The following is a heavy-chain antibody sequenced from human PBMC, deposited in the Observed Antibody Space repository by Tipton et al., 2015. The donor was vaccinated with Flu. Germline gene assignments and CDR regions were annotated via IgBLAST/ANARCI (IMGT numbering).Heavy chain of an antibody. J-gene: IGHJ6*02. Sequence: SLRLSCAASGFTFSSYEMNWVRQAPGKGLEWVSYISSSGSTIYYADSVKGRFTISRDNAKNSLYLQMNSLRAEDTAVYYCAREGPSNYDILTGYPYRDYYYGMDVWGQGTTVPVSS. CDR2: ISSSGSTI. CDR1: GFTFSSYE. D-gene: IGHD3-9*01. V-gene: IGHV3-48*03. CDR3: AREGPSNYDILTGYPYRDYYYGMDV.